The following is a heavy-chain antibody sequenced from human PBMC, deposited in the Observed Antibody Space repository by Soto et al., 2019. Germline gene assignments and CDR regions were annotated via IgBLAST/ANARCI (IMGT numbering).Heavy chain of an antibody. J-gene: IGHJ6*03. Sequence: QVQLQESGPGLVKPSQTLSLTCTVSGGSISSGGYYWSWIRQHPGKGLEWIVYIYYSGSTYYNPSLKSRVTIAVDTSKNQFSLKLSSVTAAVTAVYYGARSDYDFWSGYSYYYMDVWGKGTTVTVSS. V-gene: IGHV4-31*03. CDR1: GGSISSGGYY. CDR2: IYYSGST. D-gene: IGHD3-3*01. CDR3: ARSDYDFWSGYSYYYMDV.